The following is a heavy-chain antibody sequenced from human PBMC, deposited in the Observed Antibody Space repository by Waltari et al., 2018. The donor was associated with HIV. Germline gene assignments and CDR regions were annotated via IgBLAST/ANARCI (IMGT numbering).Heavy chain of an antibody. CDR1: GFVVSYSY. CDR3: VRQMVVAHTWYFDL. Sequence: GESGGGLVQPGGSLRLSCAASGFVVSYSYMSWVRQAPGKGLEWVSVIYSGGNTYYADSVKGRFAISRDRSKNTVFLQMDHLRDDDTALYYCVRQMVVAHTWYFDLWGRGTLVTVSS. V-gene: IGHV3-53*01. CDR2: IYSGGNT. J-gene: IGHJ2*01. D-gene: IGHD3-22*01.